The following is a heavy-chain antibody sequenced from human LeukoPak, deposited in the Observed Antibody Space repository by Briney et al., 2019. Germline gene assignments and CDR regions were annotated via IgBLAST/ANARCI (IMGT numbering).Heavy chain of an antibody. CDR1: GGSISSSSYC. CDR2: IYYSGST. D-gene: IGHD1-26*01. V-gene: IGHV4-39*01. J-gene: IGHJ4*02. Sequence: SETLSLTCTVSGGSISSSSYCWGWIRQPPGKGLEWIGSIYYSGSTYYNPSLKSRVTISVDTSKNQFSLKLSSVTAADTAVYYCARHLGREVDYWGQGTLVTVSS. CDR3: ARHLGREVDY.